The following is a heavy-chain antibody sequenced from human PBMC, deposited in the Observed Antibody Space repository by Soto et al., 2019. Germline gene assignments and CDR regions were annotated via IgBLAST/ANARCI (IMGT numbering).Heavy chain of an antibody. J-gene: IGHJ6*02. CDR2: IYYSGST. V-gene: IGHV4-39*01. CDR1: GGSISSSSYY. Sequence: TSETLSLICTVSGGSISSSSYYWGWIRQPPGKGLEWIGSIYYSGSTYYNPSLKSRVTISVDTSKNQFSLKLSSVTAADTAVYYCEGDVGRYYYGMDVWGQGTTVTVS. CDR3: EGDVGRYYYGMDV. D-gene: IGHD3-10*01.